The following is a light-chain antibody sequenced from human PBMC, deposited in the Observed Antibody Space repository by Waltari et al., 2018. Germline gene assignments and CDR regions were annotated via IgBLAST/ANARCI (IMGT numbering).Light chain of an antibody. V-gene: IGLV1-44*01. CDR2: SSN. Sequence: QSVLTQPPSASGTHGQRVTISCSGSSSNIGSNPVNWYQQLPGTAPKLLMYSSNQRPSGVPDRFSGSKSATSASLAISGLQSEDEADYYCAAWDDSLSGWVFGGGTKLTVL. CDR1: SSNIGSNP. CDR3: AAWDDSLSGWV. J-gene: IGLJ3*02.